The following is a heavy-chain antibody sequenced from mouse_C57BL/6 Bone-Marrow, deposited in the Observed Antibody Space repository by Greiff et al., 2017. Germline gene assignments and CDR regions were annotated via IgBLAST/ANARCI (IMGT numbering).Heavy chain of an antibody. CDR1: GYAFSSYW. CDR2: IYPGDGDT. J-gene: IGHJ3*01. CDR3: ERGGDYDFSAWFAY. Sequence: VQLQQSGAELVKPGASVKISCKASGYAFSSYWMNWVKQRPGKGLEWIGQIYPGDGDTNYNGKFKGKATLTADKSSSAACMQLSSLTSEDSAVYFGERGGDYDFSAWFAYWGQGTLVTVSA. D-gene: IGHD2-4*01. V-gene: IGHV1-80*01.